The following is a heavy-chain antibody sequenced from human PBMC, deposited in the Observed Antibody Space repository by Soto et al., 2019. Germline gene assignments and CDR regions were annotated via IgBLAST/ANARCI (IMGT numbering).Heavy chain of an antibody. CDR3: AKDQGSSWYEIDY. CDR2: ISGSGGST. D-gene: IGHD6-13*01. J-gene: IGHJ4*02. CDR1: GLSFSNYV. Sequence: PGGSLRLSSAASGLSFSNYVVTGVLQAPGKGLEWVSTISGSGGSTYYADSVKGRFTISRDNSKNTLYLQMNSLRAEDTAVYYCAKDQGSSWYEIDYWGQGTLVTVSS. V-gene: IGHV3-23*01.